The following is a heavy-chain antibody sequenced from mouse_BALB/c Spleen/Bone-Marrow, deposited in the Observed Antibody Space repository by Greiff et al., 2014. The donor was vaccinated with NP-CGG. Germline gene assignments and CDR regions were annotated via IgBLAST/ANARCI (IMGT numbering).Heavy chain of an antibody. CDR2: IYPGDDDT. V-gene: IGHV1-80*01. J-gene: IGHJ2*01. CDR1: GYAFSLYW. Sequence: VQLVESGAELVRPGSSVKISCKASGYAFSLYWVNWVKQRPGQGLEWIGQIYPGDDDTDYNGKFKGKATLTADRSSSTAYMQLGSLTSEDSAVCFCARGGISIDYWGHGTTLTVSS. CDR3: ARGGISIDY.